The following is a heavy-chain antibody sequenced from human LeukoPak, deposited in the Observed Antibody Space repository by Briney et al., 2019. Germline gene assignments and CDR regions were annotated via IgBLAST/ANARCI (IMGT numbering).Heavy chain of an antibody. Sequence: GGSLRLSCAASGFTFSSYAMNWVRQAPGKGLEWISSISGSGDNTYYADSVRGRFTISRDNAKNLLYLQMNDLRVEDTAVYYCARTARHLDYWGQGTLVTVSS. D-gene: IGHD5-18*01. J-gene: IGHJ4*02. V-gene: IGHV3-23*01. CDR1: GFTFSSYA. CDR2: ISGSGDNT. CDR3: ARTARHLDY.